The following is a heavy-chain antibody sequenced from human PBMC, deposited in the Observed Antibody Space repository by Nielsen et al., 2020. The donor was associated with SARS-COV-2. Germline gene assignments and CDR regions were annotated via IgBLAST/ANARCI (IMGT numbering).Heavy chain of an antibody. D-gene: IGHD2-15*01. V-gene: IGHV5-51*01. CDR1: GYSFDTYW. CDR3: ARGSRPYNFFGLDV. J-gene: IGHJ6*02. Sequence: GESLKISCKGSGYSFDTYWIAWVRQKPGKGLDLMGVIYPGDSDSTYRPSSQGHVTVSADSSIRTAYLRWRSLKASDTAMYYCARGSRPYNFFGLDVWGQGTTV. CDR2: IYPGDSDS.